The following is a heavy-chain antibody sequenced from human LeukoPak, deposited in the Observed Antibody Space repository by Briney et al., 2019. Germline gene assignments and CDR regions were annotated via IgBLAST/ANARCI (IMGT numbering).Heavy chain of an antibody. CDR3: AREGRFDP. CDR2: ISGSGGSGGRT. Sequence: GGSLRLSCAASGFTVRSNYMNWVRQAPGKGLEWVSAISGSGGSGGRTYYADSVRGRFTISRDSSEKTLYLQMNSLRAEDTAVYYCAREGRFDPWGQGTLVTVSS. CDR1: GFTVRSNY. V-gene: IGHV3-53*01. J-gene: IGHJ5*02.